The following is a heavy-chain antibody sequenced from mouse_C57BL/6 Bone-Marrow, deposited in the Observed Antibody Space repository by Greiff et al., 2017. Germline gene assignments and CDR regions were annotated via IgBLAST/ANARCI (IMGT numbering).Heavy chain of an antibody. CDR3: ASTLDSSALHCETGQTTYYWYFDV. D-gene: IGHD3-2*02. J-gene: IGHJ1*03. V-gene: IGHV1-69*01. Sequence: QVQLQQPGAELVMPGASVKLSCKASGYTFTSYWMHWVKQRPGQGLEWIGEIDPSDSYTNYNQKFKGKSTLTVDKSSSTAYMQLSSLTSEDSAVDYCASTLDSSALHCETGQTTYYWYFDVWGTGTTVTVSS. CDR2: IDPSDSYT. CDR1: GYTFTSYW.